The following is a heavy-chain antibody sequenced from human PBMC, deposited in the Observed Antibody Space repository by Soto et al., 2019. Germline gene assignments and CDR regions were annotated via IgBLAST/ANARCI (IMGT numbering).Heavy chain of an antibody. Sequence: SVKVSCKASGGTFSSYAINWVRQAPGQGLEWMGGIIPIFATADYAQKFQGRVTITADESTSTAYMELSSLRSEDTAVYYYAECLWGGNSYPGMDFWGQGTTVTVS. D-gene: IGHD3-16*01. CDR3: AECLWGGNSYPGMDF. V-gene: IGHV1-69*13. CDR2: IIPIFATA. CDR1: GGTFSSYA. J-gene: IGHJ6*02.